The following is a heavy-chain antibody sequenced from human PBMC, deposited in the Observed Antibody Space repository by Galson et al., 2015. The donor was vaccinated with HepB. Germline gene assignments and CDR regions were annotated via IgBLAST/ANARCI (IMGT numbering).Heavy chain of an antibody. Sequence: SLRLSCAASGFTFSDYYMSWIRQAPGKGLEWVSYISSSGGTIYYADSVKGRFTISRDNAKNSLYLQMNSLRAEDTAVYYCARDFSWNYGFDYWGQGTLVTVSS. D-gene: IGHD1-7*01. CDR1: GFTFSDYY. CDR3: ARDFSWNYGFDY. V-gene: IGHV3-11*01. CDR2: ISSSGGTI. J-gene: IGHJ4*02.